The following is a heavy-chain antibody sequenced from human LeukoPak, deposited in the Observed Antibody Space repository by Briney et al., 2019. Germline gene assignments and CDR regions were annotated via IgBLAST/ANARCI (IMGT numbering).Heavy chain of an antibody. Sequence: GRSLRLSCAASGFTFSSYGMHWVRQAPGKGLEWVAVIWYDGSNKYYADSVKGRFTISRDNSKNTLYLQMNSLRAEDTAIYYCAKLRYSGYGPGDYWGQGTLVTVSS. V-gene: IGHV3-33*06. CDR1: GFTFSSYG. D-gene: IGHD5-12*01. CDR3: AKLRYSGYGPGDY. J-gene: IGHJ4*02. CDR2: IWYDGSNK.